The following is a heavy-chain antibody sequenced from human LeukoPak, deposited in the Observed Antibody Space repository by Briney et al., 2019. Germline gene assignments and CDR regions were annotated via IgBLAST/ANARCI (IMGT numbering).Heavy chain of an antibody. D-gene: IGHD3-22*01. Sequence: GASVKVSCKASGYTFTSYGISWGRQAPGQGLEWMGWISAYNGNTNYAQKLQGRVTMTTDTSTSTAYMELRSLRSDDTAVYYCARSPNYYYDSSGYWVYWGQGTLVTVSS. CDR1: GYTFTSYG. J-gene: IGHJ4*02. V-gene: IGHV1-18*01. CDR3: ARSPNYYYDSSGYWVY. CDR2: ISAYNGNT.